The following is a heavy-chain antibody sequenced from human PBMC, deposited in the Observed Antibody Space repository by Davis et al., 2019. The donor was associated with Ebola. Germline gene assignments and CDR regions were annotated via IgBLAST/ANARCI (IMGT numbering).Heavy chain of an antibody. CDR1: GFTFSSYT. CDR2: ISGSGGST. D-gene: IGHD3-10*01. Sequence: GESLKISCAASGFTFSSYTMTWVRQPPGTGLEWVSAISGSGGSTYYADSVKGRFTISRDNSKNTLYLQMNSLRAEDTAVYYCAKGELLWFRELLGDYWGQGTLVTVSS. V-gene: IGHV3-23*01. J-gene: IGHJ4*02. CDR3: AKGELLWFRELLGDY.